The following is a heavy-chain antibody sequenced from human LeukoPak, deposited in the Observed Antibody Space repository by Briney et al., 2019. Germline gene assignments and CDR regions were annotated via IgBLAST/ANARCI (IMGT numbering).Heavy chain of an antibody. D-gene: IGHD2-15*01. CDR1: GGTFSSYA. CDR2: IIPIFSTA. CDR3: ARGYCSGGSCYSVSLDY. J-gene: IGHJ4*02. V-gene: IGHV1-69*01. Sequence: GASVTVSCKASGGTFSSYAISWVRQAPGQGLEWMGGIIPIFSTANYAQKFQGRVTITADESTSTAYMELSSLRSEDTAVYYCARGYCSGGSCYSVSLDYWGQGTLVTVSS.